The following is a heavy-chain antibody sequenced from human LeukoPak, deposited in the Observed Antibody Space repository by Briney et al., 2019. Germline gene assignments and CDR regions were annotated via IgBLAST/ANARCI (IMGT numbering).Heavy chain of an antibody. CDR1: GFTFSSYW. J-gene: IGHJ4*02. V-gene: IGHV3-7*01. Sequence: GGSLRLSCAASGFTFSSYWMSWVRQAPGKGLEWVANIKQDGSEKYYVDSVKGRFTISRDNAKNSLYLQMNSLRAEDTAAYYCARDSLYDSSGYSPKFDYWGQGTLVTVSS. CDR3: ARDSLYDSSGYSPKFDY. D-gene: IGHD3-22*01. CDR2: IKQDGSEK.